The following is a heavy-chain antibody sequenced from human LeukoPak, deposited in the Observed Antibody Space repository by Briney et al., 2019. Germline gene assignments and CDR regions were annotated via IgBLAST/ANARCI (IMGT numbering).Heavy chain of an antibody. CDR2: IYPGDSDT. J-gene: IGHJ5*02. CDR1: GYSFTSYW. V-gene: IGHV5-51*01. D-gene: IGHD3-10*01. CDR3: ARQYYYGSGSYYKRGIFSNWFDP. Sequence: GESLKISCKGSGYSFTSYWIGWVRQMPGKGLEWMGIIYPGDSDTRYSPSFQGQVTISADKSISTAYLQWSSLKASDTAMYHCARQYYYGSGSYYKRGIFSNWFDPWGQGTLVTVPS.